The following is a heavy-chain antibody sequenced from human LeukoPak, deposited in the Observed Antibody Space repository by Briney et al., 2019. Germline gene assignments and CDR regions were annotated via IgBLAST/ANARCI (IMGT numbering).Heavy chain of an antibody. CDR1: GYTFIGFY. D-gene: IGHD3-22*01. CDR2: INSNSGVP. J-gene: IGHJ4*02. Sequence: ASVRVSCKASGYTFIGFYIHWVRQAPGQGLEWMGWINSNSGVPNYAQKFQGRVTMTRDTSISTAYTQLSSLRSDDTAVYYCARDPLYSSGPISHDFWGQGNLVTVSS. CDR3: ARDPLYSSGPISHDF. V-gene: IGHV1-2*02.